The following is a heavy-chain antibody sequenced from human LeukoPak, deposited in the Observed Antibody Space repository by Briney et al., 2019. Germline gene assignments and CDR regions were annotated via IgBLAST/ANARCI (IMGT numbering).Heavy chain of an antibody. D-gene: IGHD5-12*01. J-gene: IGHJ3*02. CDR3: ARDLEASPGYEGADALDI. Sequence: ASVKVSCKASGYPFTNYWLHWVRQAPGQGLEWMGWIVPDTGDTNYAQKFQGRVTMTRDTSISTAYMELSSLRSDDAAEYYCARDLEASPGYEGADALDIWGQGTMVTVSS. CDR1: GYPFTNYW. V-gene: IGHV1-2*02. CDR2: IVPDTGDT.